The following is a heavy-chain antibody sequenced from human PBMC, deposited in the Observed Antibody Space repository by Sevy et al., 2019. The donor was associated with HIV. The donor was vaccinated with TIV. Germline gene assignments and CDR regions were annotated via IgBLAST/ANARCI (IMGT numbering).Heavy chain of an antibody. D-gene: IGHD3-3*01. CDR3: ATLDFWSDYPLYGMDV. CDR2: FDPEDGET. V-gene: IGHV1-24*01. CDR1: GYTLSKLS. J-gene: IGHJ6*02. Sequence: ASGKVSCKVSGYTLSKLSMHWVRQAPGKGPEWMGGFDPEDGETIYAQKFQGRVTMTEDTSTDTAYMELSSLRSEDTAVYYCATLDFWSDYPLYGMDVWGQGTTVTVSS.